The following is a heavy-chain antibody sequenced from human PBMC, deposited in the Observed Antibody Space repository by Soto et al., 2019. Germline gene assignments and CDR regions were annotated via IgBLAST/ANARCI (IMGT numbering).Heavy chain of an antibody. J-gene: IGHJ6*02. CDR3: ARDRPVYSGYAPRYYYYYGMDV. Sequence: ASVKVSCKASGYTFTSYYMHWVRQAPGQGLEWMGIINPSGGSTSYAQKFQGRVTMTRDTSTSTVYMELSSLRSEDTAVYYCARDRPVYSGYAPRYYYYYGMDVWGQGTTVTVSS. CDR2: INPSGGST. D-gene: IGHD5-12*01. V-gene: IGHV1-46*01. CDR1: GYTFTSYY.